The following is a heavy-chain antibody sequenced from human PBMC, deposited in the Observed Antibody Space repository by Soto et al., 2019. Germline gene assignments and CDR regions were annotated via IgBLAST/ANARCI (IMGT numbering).Heavy chain of an antibody. CDR1: GFTFSSYA. CDR2: VSSDGSNK. Sequence: GGSLRLSCTASGFTFSSYAMHWVRQAPGEGLEWVAVVSSDGSNKHYADSVKGRFTISRDNSKNTLYLQMNSLRAEDTTVYYCARSFRSTGYYFDYWGQGTLVTVSS. D-gene: IGHD6-13*01. J-gene: IGHJ4*02. CDR3: ARSFRSTGYYFDY. V-gene: IGHV3-30-3*01.